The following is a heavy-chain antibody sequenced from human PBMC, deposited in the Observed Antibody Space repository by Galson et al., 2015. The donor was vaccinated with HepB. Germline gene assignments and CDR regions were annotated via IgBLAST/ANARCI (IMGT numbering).Heavy chain of an antibody. CDR1: GSTFTSYA. V-gene: IGHV1-3*01. D-gene: IGHD1-26*01. Sequence: SVKVSCKASGSTFTSYAMHWVRQAPGQRLEWMGWINAGNGNTKYSQKFQGRVTITRDTSASTAYMELSSLRSEDTAVYYCAREGGSYFYAFDIWGQGTMVTVSS. CDR3: AREGGSYFYAFDI. J-gene: IGHJ3*02. CDR2: INAGNGNT.